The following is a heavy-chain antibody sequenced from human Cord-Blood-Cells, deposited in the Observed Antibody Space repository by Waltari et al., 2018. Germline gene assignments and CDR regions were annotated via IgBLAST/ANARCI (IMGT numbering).Heavy chain of an antibody. CDR1: GFTFSSYG. CDR2: ISYDGSNK. V-gene: IGHV3-30*18. J-gene: IGHJ4*02. Sequence: QVQLVESGGGVVQPGRSLRLSCAASGFTFSSYGMPWVRQAPGKGLEWVAVISYDGSNKYYADSVKGRFTISRDNSKNTLYLQMNSLRAEDTAVYYCAKAFSDYWGMDYWGQGTLVTVSS. CDR3: AKAFSDYWGMDY. D-gene: IGHD7-27*01.